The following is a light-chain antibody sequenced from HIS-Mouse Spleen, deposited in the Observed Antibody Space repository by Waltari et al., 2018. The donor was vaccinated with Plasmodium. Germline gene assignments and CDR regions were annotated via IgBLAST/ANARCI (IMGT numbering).Light chain of an antibody. CDR1: ALPQQY. V-gene: IGLV3-10*01. CDR2: EDS. CDR3: YSTDGSSNYRV. Sequence: SYALSQPPSVSVSPGQTARITCSGDALPQQYSYWYQQNSGQAPVLVISEDSKRPSGVPERFSGSSSGTTATLTVCGVQVEDEADYYCYSTDGSSNYRVFGGGTKLTVL. J-gene: IGLJ3*02.